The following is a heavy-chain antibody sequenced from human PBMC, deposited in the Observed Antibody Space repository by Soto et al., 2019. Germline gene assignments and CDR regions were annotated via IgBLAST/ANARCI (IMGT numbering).Heavy chain of an antibody. D-gene: IGHD4-4*01. V-gene: IGHV1-2*04. CDR2: INPDNVGT. CDR3: ARGRKTTATVGGDFDP. Sequence: QVQLVQSGAEVKKPGASVKVSCKTSGYTFTDYYVHWVRQAPGHGREWMGWINPDNVGTNYAQKFQDWVTLTRDTSITKTYMALSRLKSDDTAVYYCARGRKTTATVGGDFDPWGQGTLVSVSS. CDR1: GYTFTDYY. J-gene: IGHJ5*02.